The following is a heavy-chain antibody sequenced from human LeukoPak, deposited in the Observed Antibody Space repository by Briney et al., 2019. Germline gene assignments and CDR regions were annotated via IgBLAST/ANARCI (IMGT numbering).Heavy chain of an antibody. D-gene: IGHD1-26*01. V-gene: IGHV4-59*01. Sequence: SETLSLTCSVSGGSISSYYWSWIRQPPGKGLEWIGYMYYSGSINYNPSLKSRVTISMDTSKKQFSLKLSSVTAADTAVYYCARDRATVGATAGIFDYWGQGTLVTVSS. CDR2: MYYSGSI. J-gene: IGHJ4*02. CDR1: GGSISSYY. CDR3: ARDRATVGATAGIFDY.